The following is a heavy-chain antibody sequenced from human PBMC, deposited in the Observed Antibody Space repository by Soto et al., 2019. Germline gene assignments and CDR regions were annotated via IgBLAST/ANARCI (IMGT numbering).Heavy chain of an antibody. CDR1: GGSISSSSYY. CDR3: ARQITYLDIVGATTAFDY. D-gene: IGHD1-26*01. Sequence: SETLSLTCTVSGGSISSSSYYWGWIRQPPGKGLEWIGSIYYSGSTYYNPSLKSRVTISVDMSKNQFSLKLSSVTAADTAVYYCARQITYLDIVGATTAFDYWGQGTLVTVSS. V-gene: IGHV4-39*01. J-gene: IGHJ4*02. CDR2: IYYSGST.